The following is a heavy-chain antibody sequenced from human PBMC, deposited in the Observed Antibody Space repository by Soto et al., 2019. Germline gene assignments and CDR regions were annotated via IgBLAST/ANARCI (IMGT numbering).Heavy chain of an antibody. V-gene: IGHV1-18*01. CDR1: GYTFTSYG. CDR3: ARTDLWFGEWCSWFDP. CDR2: ISAYNGNT. Sequence: GASVKVSCKASGYTFTSYGISWVRQAPGQGLEWMGWISAYNGNTNYAQKLQGRVTMTTDTSTSTAYMELRSLRSDDTAVYYCARTDLWFGEWCSWFDPWGQGTLVTVSS. D-gene: IGHD3-10*01. J-gene: IGHJ5*02.